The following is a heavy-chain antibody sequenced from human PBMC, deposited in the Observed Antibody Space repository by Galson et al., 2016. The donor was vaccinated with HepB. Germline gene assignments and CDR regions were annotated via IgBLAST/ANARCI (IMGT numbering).Heavy chain of an antibody. CDR1: GFSFSRYG. J-gene: IGHJ6*02. Sequence: SLRLSCAASGFSFSRYGMNWVRQAPGKGLEWLSYIGTGGINRFSAGSVVGRFTISRDDVKSSLYLQMNSLRADDTAAYFCARGQGDGRFAMDVWGQGTTVIVS. V-gene: IGHV3-48*03. CDR3: ARGQGDGRFAMDV. D-gene: IGHD2-21*02. CDR2: IGTGGINR.